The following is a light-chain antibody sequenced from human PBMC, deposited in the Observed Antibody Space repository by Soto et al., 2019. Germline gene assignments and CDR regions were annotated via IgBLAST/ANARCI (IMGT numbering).Light chain of an antibody. Sequence: ETVLTQSPARLSLSPGERATLSCRAGQSVSDYLAWYQQKPGQPPRLLFFDASNRVTGVPARFSAGGSGTDFTLTITSLQSEDSAVYYCQEYNYWHPITFGGGTKVEIK. J-gene: IGKJ4*01. V-gene: IGKV3-11*01. CDR1: QSVSDY. CDR3: QEYNYWHPIT. CDR2: DAS.